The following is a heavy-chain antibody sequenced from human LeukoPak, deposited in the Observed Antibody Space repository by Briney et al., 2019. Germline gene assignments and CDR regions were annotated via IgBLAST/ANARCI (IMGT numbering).Heavy chain of an antibody. CDR3: ASSWFGDYYYYYMDV. J-gene: IGHJ6*03. CDR1: GGSISSGGYY. Sequence: SETLSLTCTVSGGSISSGGYYWSWIRQHPGKGLEWIGYIYYSGSTYYNPSLKSRVTISVDTSKNQFSLKLSSVTAADTAVYYCASSWFGDYYYYYMDVWGEGTTVTVSS. V-gene: IGHV4-31*03. D-gene: IGHD3-10*01. CDR2: IYYSGST.